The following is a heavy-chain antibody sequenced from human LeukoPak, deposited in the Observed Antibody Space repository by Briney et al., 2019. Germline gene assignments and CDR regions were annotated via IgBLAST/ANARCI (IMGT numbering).Heavy chain of an antibody. D-gene: IGHD1-26*01. V-gene: IGHV3-30*03. CDR2: ISYDGSNK. Sequence: GGSLRLSCAASGFTFSSYGMSWVRQAPGKGLEWVAVISYDGSNKYYADSVKGRFTISRDNSKNTLYLQMNSLRAEDTAVYYCARRRYSGSSQHFDYWGQGTLVTVSS. CDR3: ARRRYSGSSQHFDY. CDR1: GFTFSSYG. J-gene: IGHJ4*02.